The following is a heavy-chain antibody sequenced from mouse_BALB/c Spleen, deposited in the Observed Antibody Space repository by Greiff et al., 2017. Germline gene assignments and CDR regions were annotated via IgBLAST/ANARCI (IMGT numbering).Heavy chain of an antibody. Sequence: VQLQQSGPGLVAPSQSLSITCTVSGFSLTSYGVHWVRQPPGKGLEWLGVIWAGGSTNYNSALMSRLSISKDNSKSQVFLKMNSLQTDDTAMYYCARDRGGIYYDYSFAYWGQGTLVTVSA. V-gene: IGHV2-9*02. J-gene: IGHJ3*01. CDR1: GFSLTSYG. D-gene: IGHD2-4*01. CDR2: IWAGGST. CDR3: ARDRGGIYYDYSFAY.